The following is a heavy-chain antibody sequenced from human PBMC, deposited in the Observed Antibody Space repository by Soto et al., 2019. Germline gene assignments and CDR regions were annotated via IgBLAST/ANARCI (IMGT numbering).Heavy chain of an antibody. CDR1: GFIFSSYA. CDR3: AKDSGYQLPDNYFYYGLDV. D-gene: IGHD2-2*01. CDR2: ISGSGVST. V-gene: IGHV3-23*01. Sequence: TGGSLRLSCAASGFIFSSYAMNWVRQTPGKGLEWVSGISGSGVSTYYADSVKGRFSISRDNSKNTLYLQMNSLRPEDTAVYYCAKDSGYQLPDNYFYYGLDVWGQGTTVTVSS. J-gene: IGHJ6*02.